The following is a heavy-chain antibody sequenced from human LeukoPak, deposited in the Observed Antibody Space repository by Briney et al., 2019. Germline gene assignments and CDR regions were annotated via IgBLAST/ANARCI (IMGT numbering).Heavy chain of an antibody. Sequence: PGGSLRLSCAASGFTFSSYWMHWVRQAPGKGLVWVSRINTDGSSTSYAVSVKGRFTISRDNAKNTLYLQMNSLRAEDTAVYYCAGPAAYDAFDIWGQGTMVTVSS. J-gene: IGHJ3*02. CDR1: GFTFSSYW. CDR3: AGPAAYDAFDI. D-gene: IGHD2-2*01. V-gene: IGHV3-74*01. CDR2: INTDGSST.